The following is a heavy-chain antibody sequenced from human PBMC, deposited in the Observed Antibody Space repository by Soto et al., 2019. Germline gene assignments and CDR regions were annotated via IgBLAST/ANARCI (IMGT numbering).Heavy chain of an antibody. CDR3: AIFSYSSGQHDS. V-gene: IGHV3-7*03. CDR2: IKQDGNDK. Sequence: GGSLRLSCAASGFSFSSHWMSWVRQAPGKGLEWVANIKQDGNDKRYVDSVKGRFTISRDNAKSSLYLQMNSLRADDTAVYYCAIFSYSSGQHDSWGQGTLVTVYS. D-gene: IGHD6-19*01. CDR1: GFSFSSHW. J-gene: IGHJ5*01.